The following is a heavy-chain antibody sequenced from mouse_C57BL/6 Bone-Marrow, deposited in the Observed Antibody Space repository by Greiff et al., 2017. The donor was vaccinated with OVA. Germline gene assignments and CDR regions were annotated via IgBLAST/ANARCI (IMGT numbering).Heavy chain of an antibody. CDR2: ISSGSSTI. D-gene: IGHD4-1*01. CDR3: ARNWGFAY. Sequence: DVHLVESGGGLVKPGGSLKLSCAASGFTFSDYGMHWVRQAPEKGLEWVAYISSGSSTIYYADTVKGRFTISTDNAKNTLFLQMTSLRSEDTAMYYCARNWGFAYWGQGTLVTVSA. V-gene: IGHV5-17*01. CDR1: GFTFSDYG. J-gene: IGHJ3*01.